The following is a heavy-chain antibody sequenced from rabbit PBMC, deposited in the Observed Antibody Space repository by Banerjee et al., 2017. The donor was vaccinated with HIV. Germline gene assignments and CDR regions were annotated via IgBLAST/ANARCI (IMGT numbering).Heavy chain of an antibody. CDR2: IYIGSSGST. CDR1: GFSFSSGYD. CDR3: VRRDYGSSTYYDL. J-gene: IGHJ4*01. D-gene: IGHD8-1*01. V-gene: IGHV1S40*01. Sequence: QQLVESGGGLVKPGASLTLTCTASGFSFSSGYDMCWVRQAPGKGLEWIACIYIGSSGSTYYASWAKGRFTISKTSSTMVTLQMTSLTAADTATYFCVRRDYGSSTYYDLWGPGTLVTVS.